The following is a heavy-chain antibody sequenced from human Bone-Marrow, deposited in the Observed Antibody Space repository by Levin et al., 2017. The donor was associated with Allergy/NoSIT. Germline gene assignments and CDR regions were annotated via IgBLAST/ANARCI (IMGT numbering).Heavy chain of an antibody. CDR2: INHSGST. CDR3: ARGGPSVPNFWSGYYSVSTTSNWFDP. CDR1: GGSFSGYY. J-gene: IGHJ5*02. D-gene: IGHD3-3*01. V-gene: IGHV4-34*01. Sequence: SETLSLTCAVYGGSFSGYYWSWIRQPPGKGLEWIGEINHSGSTNYNPSLKSRVTISVDTSKNQFSLKLSSVTAADTAVYYCARGGPSVPNFWSGYYSVSTTSNWFDPWGQGTLVTVSS.